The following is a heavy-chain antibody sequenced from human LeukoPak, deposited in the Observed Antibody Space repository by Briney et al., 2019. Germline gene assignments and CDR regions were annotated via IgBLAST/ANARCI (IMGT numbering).Heavy chain of an antibody. Sequence: PGGSLRLSCAASGFTFSSYDMHWVRQATGKGLGWVSAIGTAGDTYYPGSVKGRFTISRENAKNSLYLQMNSLRAGDTAVYYCAREGVYGSGAESLYGMDVWGQGTTVTVSS. D-gene: IGHD3-10*01. CDR2: IGTAGDT. V-gene: IGHV3-13*01. CDR1: GFTFSSYD. CDR3: AREGVYGSGAESLYGMDV. J-gene: IGHJ6*02.